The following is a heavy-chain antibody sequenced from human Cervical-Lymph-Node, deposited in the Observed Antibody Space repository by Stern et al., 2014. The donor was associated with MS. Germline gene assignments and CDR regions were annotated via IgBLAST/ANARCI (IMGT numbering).Heavy chain of an antibody. CDR1: GFTFDDYA. CDR3: AKGSGMDV. V-gene: IGHV3-9*01. Sequence: VQLVQSGGGLVQPGRSLRLSCAASGFTFDDYAMHWVRQAPGKGLEWVSGISWNSGSIGYADSVKGRFTISRDNAKNSLYLQMNSLIAEDTALYYCAKGSGMDVWGQGTTVTVSS. J-gene: IGHJ6*02. CDR2: ISWNSGSI.